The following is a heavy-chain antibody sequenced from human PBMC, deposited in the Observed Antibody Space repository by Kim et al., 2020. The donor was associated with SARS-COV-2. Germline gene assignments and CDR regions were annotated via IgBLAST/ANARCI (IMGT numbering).Heavy chain of an antibody. V-gene: IGHV3-23*01. CDR3: ANPTGGSSGQYYFDY. Sequence: ESVKGRFTLSRDNSKNTLYLQMNSLRAEDTAVYYCANPTGGSSGQYYFDYWGQGTLVTVSS. D-gene: IGHD6-19*01. J-gene: IGHJ4*02.